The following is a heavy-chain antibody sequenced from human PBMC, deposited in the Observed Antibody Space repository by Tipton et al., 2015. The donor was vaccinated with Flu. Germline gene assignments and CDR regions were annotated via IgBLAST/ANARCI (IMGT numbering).Heavy chain of an antibody. V-gene: IGHV3-66*02. Sequence: SGLIVSGNYMSWVRQAPGKGLEWVSVIYSGGNKLYADSVKGRFTISRDNSKNTVYLQMNSLRAEDTAVYYCARDKNEFYAFENWAQGTLVTVSS. D-gene: IGHD2/OR15-2a*01. CDR2: IYSGGNK. J-gene: IGHJ4*02. CDR3: ARDKNEFYAFEN. CDR1: GLIVSGNY.